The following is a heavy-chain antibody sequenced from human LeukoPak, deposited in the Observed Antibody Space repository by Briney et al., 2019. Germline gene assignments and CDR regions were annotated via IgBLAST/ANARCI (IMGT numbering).Heavy chain of an antibody. CDR1: GFTFDDYG. V-gene: IGHV3-20*04. D-gene: IGHD5-12*01. J-gene: IGHJ4*02. Sequence: GGSLRLSCAASGFTFDDYGMSWVRQAPGKGLEWVSGISWNGGSTGYADSVKGRFTISRDNAKNSLYLQMNNLRVEDTALYYCGKLGAWGVATPDRSYFDYWGQGTLVTVSS. CDR3: GKLGAWGVATPDRSYFDY. CDR2: ISWNGGST.